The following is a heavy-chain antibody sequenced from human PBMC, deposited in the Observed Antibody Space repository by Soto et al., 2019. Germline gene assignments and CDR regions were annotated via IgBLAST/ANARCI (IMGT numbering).Heavy chain of an antibody. CDR1: GCTFSSYA. CDR2: ITGGGGST. Sequence: GGSLRLSCAASGCTFSSYAMTWVRQAPGKGLEWVSAITGGGGSTYYADSVKGRFTISRDNSKNTLYLQMNSLRAEDTAVYFCAKVPLQQLVGYYYYYYMDVWGKGTTVTVSS. CDR3: AKVPLQQLVGYYYYYYMDV. D-gene: IGHD6-6*01. J-gene: IGHJ6*03. V-gene: IGHV3-23*01.